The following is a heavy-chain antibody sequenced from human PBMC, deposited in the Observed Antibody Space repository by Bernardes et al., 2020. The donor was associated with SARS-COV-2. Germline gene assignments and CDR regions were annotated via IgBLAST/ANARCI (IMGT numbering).Heavy chain of an antibody. V-gene: IGHV1-2*02. CDR3: ARGHDTWTDVYYSYYNGMDV. CDR1: GYTFIGYY. CDR2: MNPNSGGT. D-gene: IGHD1-1*01. J-gene: IGHJ6*02. Sequence: ASVKVSCKASGYTFIGYYIHWVRQAPGLGLEWMGWMNPNSGGTNCAQKFHGRVTMTRDTSITTAYIELNSLMSDDTAVYYCARGHDTWTDVYYSYYNGMDVWGQGTTIT.